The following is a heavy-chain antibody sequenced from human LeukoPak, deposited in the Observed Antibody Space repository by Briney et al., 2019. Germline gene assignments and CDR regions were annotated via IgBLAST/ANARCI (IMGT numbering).Heavy chain of an antibody. Sequence: ASVKVSCKASGSIFTTFGITWVRQAPGQGLEWMGWISAYTGNTNYAPKFQGRVTMTTDTSTSTAHMELRSLTSDDTAVYYCARVASTTCDCPDYFDYWGQGTLVTVSS. D-gene: IGHD2-2*01. V-gene: IGHV1-18*01. J-gene: IGHJ4*02. CDR3: ARVASTTCDCPDYFDY. CDR1: GSIFTTFG. CDR2: ISAYTGNT.